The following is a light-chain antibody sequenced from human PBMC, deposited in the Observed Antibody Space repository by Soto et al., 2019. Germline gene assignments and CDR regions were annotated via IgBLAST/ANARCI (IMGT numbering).Light chain of an antibody. CDR3: EQSYGSPPT. CDR2: AAS. CDR1: QSINTY. V-gene: IGKV1-39*01. J-gene: IGKJ1*01. Sequence: DIQMTQSPSSLSASVGDRVTITCRASQSINTYLNWYQQKPGKATKLLISAASSLQSGVPARFSGSGSGTDFTLIISSVQPEDVATFYCEQSYGSPPTFGQGTKVDIK.